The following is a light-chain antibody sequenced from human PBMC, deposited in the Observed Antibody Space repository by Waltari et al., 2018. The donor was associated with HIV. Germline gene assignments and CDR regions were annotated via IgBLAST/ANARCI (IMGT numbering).Light chain of an antibody. V-gene: IGLV3-1*01. CDR3: QSWDSSYVV. Sequence: SYELTQPPSVSVSPGQTASITCSGERLDYKYVSWYQQKPGQSPVLVIDQNSGRPSGIPARFSGSKSGNTATLTISGTQAMDEADFYCQSWDSSYVVFGGGTKLIVL. CDR2: QNS. J-gene: IGLJ3*02. CDR1: RLDYKY.